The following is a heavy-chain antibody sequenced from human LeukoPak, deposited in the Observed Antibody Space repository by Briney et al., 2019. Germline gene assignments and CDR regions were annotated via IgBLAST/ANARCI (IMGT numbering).Heavy chain of an antibody. D-gene: IGHD4/OR15-4a*01. CDR3: ARKNYGSNRWFDP. CDR2: MNPNSGNA. V-gene: IGHV1-8*01. J-gene: IGHJ5*02. CDR1: RYTFTSYD. Sequence: ASVKVSCKASRYTFTSYDINWVRQATGQGLEWMGWMNPNSGNAGYAQKFQGRVTMTRNTSISTAYMELSSLRSEDTAVYYCARKNYGSNRWFDPWGQGTLVTVSS.